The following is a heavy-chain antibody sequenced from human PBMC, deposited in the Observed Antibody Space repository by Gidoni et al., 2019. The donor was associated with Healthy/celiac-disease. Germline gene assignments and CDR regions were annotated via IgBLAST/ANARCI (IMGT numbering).Heavy chain of an antibody. D-gene: IGHD1-7*01. CDR1: GFTFSRYA. CDR2: ISYDGSNK. CDR3: ASGITGTTPYYYGMDV. J-gene: IGHJ6*02. Sequence: QVQLVESGGGVVQPGRSLRLSCAASGFTFSRYAMHWVRQAPGKGLEWVAVISYDGSNKYYADSVKGRFTISRDNSKNTLYLQMNSLRAEDTAVYYCASGITGTTPYYYGMDVWGQGTTVTVSS. V-gene: IGHV3-30-3*01.